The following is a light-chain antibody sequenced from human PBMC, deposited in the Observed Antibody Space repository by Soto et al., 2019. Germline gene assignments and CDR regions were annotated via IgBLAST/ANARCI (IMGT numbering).Light chain of an antibody. Sequence: DVVMTQSPDSLAVSLGERATINCKSSQSVIHTSNNKNHLGWYQQKPGQPPKLLIYWASTRESGVPDRFSGSGSGTDFTLTISSLEPEDFAVYYCQQRSNEFGGGTKVEIK. V-gene: IGKV4-1*01. J-gene: IGKJ4*02. CDR3: QQRSNE. CDR1: QSVIHTSNNKNH. CDR2: WAS.